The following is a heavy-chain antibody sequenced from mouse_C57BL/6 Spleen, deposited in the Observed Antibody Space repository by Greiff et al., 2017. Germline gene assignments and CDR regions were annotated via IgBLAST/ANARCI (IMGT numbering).Heavy chain of an antibody. V-gene: IGHV1-75*01. Sequence: VQLQQSGPELVKPGASVKISCKASGYTFTDYYINWVKQRPGQGLEWIGWIFPGSGSTYYNEKFKGKATLTVDKSSSTAYMLLSSLTSEDSAVYFCARSHYCGSSYGYFDVWGTGTTVTVSS. D-gene: IGHD1-1*01. CDR3: ARSHYCGSSYGYFDV. CDR1: GYTFTDYY. CDR2: IFPGSGST. J-gene: IGHJ1*03.